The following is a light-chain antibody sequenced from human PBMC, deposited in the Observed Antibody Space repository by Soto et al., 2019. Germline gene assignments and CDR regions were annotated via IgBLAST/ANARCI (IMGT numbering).Light chain of an antibody. V-gene: IGLV2-14*01. CDR1: SSDVGGYNS. Sequence: QSALTQPASVSGSPGQSITISCTGTSSDVGGYNSVSWYQQHPGKAPRLMVYDVSNRPSGVSNRFSGSKSGNTASLTISGLQAEDGADYYCSSCRSSTTSYVFGTGTKVTVL. CDR2: DVS. J-gene: IGLJ1*01. CDR3: SSCRSSTTSYV.